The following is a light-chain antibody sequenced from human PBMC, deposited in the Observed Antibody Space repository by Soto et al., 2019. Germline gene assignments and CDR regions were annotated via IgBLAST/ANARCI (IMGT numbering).Light chain of an antibody. Sequence: EIVLTQSPATLSLSPGERATLSCRASQSVSSYLAWYQQKPGQAPRLLIYDASNRATGIPARFSGSGSGTDFTRTISSLEPEDFAVYYCQKRSNWSFGQGTKLEIK. CDR2: DAS. V-gene: IGKV3-11*01. CDR1: QSVSSY. J-gene: IGKJ2*01. CDR3: QKRSNWS.